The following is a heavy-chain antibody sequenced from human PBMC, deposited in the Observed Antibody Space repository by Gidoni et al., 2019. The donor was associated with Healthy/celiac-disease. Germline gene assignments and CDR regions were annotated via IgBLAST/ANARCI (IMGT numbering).Heavy chain of an antibody. CDR1: GGPISSSNW. Sequence: QVQLPESGPGLVKPSGTLSLTCAVSGGPISSSNWWSWVRPPPGKGLEWIGEIYQSGSTNYNPSLKSRVTISVDKSKNQFSLKLSAVTAADTAAYYCVRWGIVVVITESPHAFDIWGQGTMVTVSS. V-gene: IGHV4-4*02. D-gene: IGHD3-22*01. CDR3: VRWGIVVVITESPHAFDI. CDR2: IYQSGST. J-gene: IGHJ3*02.